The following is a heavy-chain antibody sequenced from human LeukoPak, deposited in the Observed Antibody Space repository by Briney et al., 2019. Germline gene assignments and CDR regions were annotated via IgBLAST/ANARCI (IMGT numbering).Heavy chain of an antibody. V-gene: IGHV3-23*01. CDR1: GFTFSSYA. CDR2: ISGSGGGT. J-gene: IGHJ4*02. Sequence: GGSLRLSCAASGFTFSSYAMSWVRQAPGKGLEWVSAISGSGGGTYYADSVKGRFTISRDNSKNTLYLQMNSLRAEDTAVYYCAKVEDDILTGYYKHWGQGTLVTVSS. D-gene: IGHD3-9*01. CDR3: AKVEDDILTGYYKH.